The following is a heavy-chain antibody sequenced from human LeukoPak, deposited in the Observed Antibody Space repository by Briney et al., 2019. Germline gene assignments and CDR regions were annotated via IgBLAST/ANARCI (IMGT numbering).Heavy chain of an antibody. D-gene: IGHD5-24*01. J-gene: IGHJ4*02. Sequence: SETLSLTCTVSGASINNYYWNWIRQPPGKGLEWIGYISHSGTASYSPSVKSRVAISVHKSENQFSLTLSSVTAADTAVYYCARRGRDGYNFDYWGQGTLVTVSS. CDR3: ARRGRDGYNFDY. CDR1: GASINNYY. V-gene: IGHV4-59*08. CDR2: ISHSGTA.